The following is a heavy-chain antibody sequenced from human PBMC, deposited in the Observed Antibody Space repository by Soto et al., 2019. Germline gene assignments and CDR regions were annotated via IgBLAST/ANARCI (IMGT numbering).Heavy chain of an antibody. CDR2: MNPNSGNT. J-gene: IGHJ6*04. CDR3: AGGVYYGDDCIYSYYGMKA. CDR1: GYTFTSYD. D-gene: IGHD4-17*01. V-gene: IGHV1-8*01. Sequence: ASVKVSCKASGYTFTSYDINWVRQATGQGLEWMGWMNPNSGNTGYAQKFQGRVTMTRNTSISTAYMELSSLRSEDTAVYYCAGGVYYGDDCIYSYYGMKAWRRGPTVTVSS.